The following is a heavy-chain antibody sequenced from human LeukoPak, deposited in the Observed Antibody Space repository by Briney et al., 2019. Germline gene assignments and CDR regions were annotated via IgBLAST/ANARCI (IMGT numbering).Heavy chain of an antibody. Sequence: GASVKVSCKASGYTFTSYAMHWVRQAPGQRLEWMGWINAGNGNTKYSQKFQGRVTITRDTSASTAYMELSSLRSEDTAVYYCARARVVAAPLFGYWGQGTLVTVSS. CDR2: INAGNGNT. D-gene: IGHD2-15*01. CDR3: ARARVVAAPLFGY. CDR1: GYTFTSYA. V-gene: IGHV1-3*01. J-gene: IGHJ4*02.